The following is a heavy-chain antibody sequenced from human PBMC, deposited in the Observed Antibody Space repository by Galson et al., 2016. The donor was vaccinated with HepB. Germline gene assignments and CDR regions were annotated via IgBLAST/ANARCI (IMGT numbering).Heavy chain of an antibody. CDR1: GFTFSSYA. CDR3: AKDHTGSTVGWSDGMDV. CDR2: ITGTGGGT. J-gene: IGHJ6*02. V-gene: IGHV3-23*01. Sequence: SLRLSCAASGFTFSSYAMSWVPQAPGKGLEWISGITGTGGGTYYADSVKGRFTISRDTSKNTLFLQLSSLRVEDTAVYYCAKDHTGSTVGWSDGMDVWGQGTRVTVSS. D-gene: IGHD1-7*01.